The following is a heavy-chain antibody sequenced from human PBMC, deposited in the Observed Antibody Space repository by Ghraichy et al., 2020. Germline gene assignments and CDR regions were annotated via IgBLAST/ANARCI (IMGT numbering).Heavy chain of an antibody. CDR2: LNTDGSNR. CDR3: ARAGGRNSCSQDAMDV. D-gene: IGHD1-26*01. Sequence: LSLTCAASGFTFSSYWMHWVRQAPGKWPVWVSRLNTDGSNRRYEDSAKGRFTGSRDNAKKTLYLQMNSLRAEDTGIYYCARAGGRNSCSQDAMDVWGQGTTVTVSS. CDR1: GFTFSSYW. J-gene: IGHJ6*02. V-gene: IGHV3-74*01.